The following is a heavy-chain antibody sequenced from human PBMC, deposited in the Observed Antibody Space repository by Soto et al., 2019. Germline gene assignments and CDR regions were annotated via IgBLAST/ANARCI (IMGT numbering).Heavy chain of an antibody. CDR2: IYYSGST. D-gene: IGHD3-16*02. J-gene: IGHJ4*02. CDR3: ARHSFGGVIVEFDY. CDR1: GGSISSYY. Sequence: SETLSLTCTVSGGSISSYYWSWIRQPPGKGLEWIGYIYYSGSTNYNPSLKSRVTISVDTSKNQFSLKLSSVTAADTAVYYCARHSFGGVIVEFDYWGQGTLVTVSS. V-gene: IGHV4-59*08.